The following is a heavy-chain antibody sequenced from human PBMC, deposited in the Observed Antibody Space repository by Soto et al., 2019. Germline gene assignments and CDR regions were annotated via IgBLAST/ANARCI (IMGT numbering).Heavy chain of an antibody. V-gene: IGHV3-15*07. CDR2: VKSRADGGTI. J-gene: IGHJ4*02. Sequence: GGSLRLSCAASGFTFSNAWMSWVRQAPGKGLEWVGRVKSRADGGTIDYSAPVKGRFTISRDDSRNTLYLQMNSLKTEDTAVYYCTTIRILGATGQEDYWGQGTLVTVSS. CDR1: GFTFSNAW. CDR3: TTIRILGATGQEDY. D-gene: IGHD1-26*01.